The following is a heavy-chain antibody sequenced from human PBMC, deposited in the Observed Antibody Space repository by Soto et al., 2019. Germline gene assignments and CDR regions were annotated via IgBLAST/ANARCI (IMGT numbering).Heavy chain of an antibody. CDR1: GFTLSGYA. V-gene: IGHV3-23*01. Sequence: PGGSLRLSCAASGFTLSGYAMSWVRQAPGKGLEWVSAISGSGGSTYYADSVKGRSTISRDNSKNTLYLQMNSLRAEDTAVYYCAKGDGSGSYPYYFDYWGPGTLVTVSS. CDR3: AKGDGSGSYPYYFDY. D-gene: IGHD3-10*01. J-gene: IGHJ4*02. CDR2: ISGSGGST.